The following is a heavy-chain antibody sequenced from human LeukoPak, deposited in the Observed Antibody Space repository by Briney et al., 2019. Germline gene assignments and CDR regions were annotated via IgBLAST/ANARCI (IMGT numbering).Heavy chain of an antibody. CDR1: GFTFSTYA. CDR2: ISNSGDNT. J-gene: IGHJ4*02. D-gene: IGHD3-22*01. V-gene: IGHV3-23*01. Sequence: QSGGSLRLSCAASGFTFSTYAMSWVRQVPGKGLEWVSGISNSGDNTYYADSVKGRFTISRDNAKNTVYLQMNSLRVEDTAVYYCARVYETNGYLYWGQGSLVTVSS. CDR3: ARVYETNGYLY.